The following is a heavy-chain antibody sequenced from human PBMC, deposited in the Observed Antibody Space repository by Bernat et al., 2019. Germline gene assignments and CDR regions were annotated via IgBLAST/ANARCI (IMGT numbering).Heavy chain of an antibody. V-gene: IGHV4-59*01. D-gene: IGHD4/OR15-4a*01. CDR3: AGSPLEVLNWFDP. J-gene: IGHJ5*02. CDR1: GGSISSYY. CDR2: IYYSGST. Sequence: QVQLQESGPGLVKPSETPSLTCTVSGGSISSYYWSWIRQPPGKGLEWIGYIYYSGSTNYNPSLKSRVTISVDTSKNQFSLKLSSVTAADTAVYYCAGSPLEVLNWFDPWGQGTLVTVSS.